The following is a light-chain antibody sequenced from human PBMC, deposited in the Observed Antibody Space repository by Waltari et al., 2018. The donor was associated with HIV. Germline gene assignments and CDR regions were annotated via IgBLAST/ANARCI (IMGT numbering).Light chain of an antibody. CDR1: QSLLHSDGKTY. Sequence: DIVMTQIPLSLSVTPGQPASISCRSSQSLLHSDGKTYLYWYLQKPGQSPQLLIYAVSNRFSGVPDRFSGSGSGTDFTLKISRVEAEDVGTYYCMQSIQLPITFGQGTRLEIK. CDR3: MQSIQLPIT. CDR2: AVS. J-gene: IGKJ5*01. V-gene: IGKV2D-29*02.